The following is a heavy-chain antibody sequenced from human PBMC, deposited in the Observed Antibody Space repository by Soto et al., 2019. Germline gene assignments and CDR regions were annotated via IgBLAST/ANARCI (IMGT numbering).Heavy chain of an antibody. V-gene: IGHV4-4*02. Sequence: SETLSLTCAVSGGSISSSNWWSWVRQPPGKGLEWIGEIYHSGSTNYNPSLKSRVTISVDKSKNQFSLKLNSVTAADTAVYYCARDLFDSSGFNWFDPWGQGTLVTVSS. J-gene: IGHJ5*02. CDR2: IYHSGST. D-gene: IGHD3-22*01. CDR1: GGSISSSNW. CDR3: ARDLFDSSGFNWFDP.